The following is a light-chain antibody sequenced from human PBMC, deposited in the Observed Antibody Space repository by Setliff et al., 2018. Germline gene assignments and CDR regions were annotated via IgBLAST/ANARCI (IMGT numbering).Light chain of an antibody. CDR3: QRYNKWPPKT. CDR1: QSVSSN. Sequence: EIVMTQSPATLSVSPGERATLSCRASQSVSSNLAWYQQKPGQAPRLLIYGASTRATGIPARFSGSGSGTEFTLTISSMQSEDFAVYYCQRYNKWPPKTFGQGTKVDIK. CDR2: GAS. V-gene: IGKV3-15*01. J-gene: IGKJ1*01.